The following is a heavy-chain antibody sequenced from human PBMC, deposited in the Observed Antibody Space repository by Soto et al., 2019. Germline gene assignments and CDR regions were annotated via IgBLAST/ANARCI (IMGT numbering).Heavy chain of an antibody. CDR2: ISAGGST. CDR1: GFTFSNYA. D-gene: IGHD4-17*01. CDR3: TKVRGDPV. Sequence: EVQVLESGGDLVQPGGSLRLSCAASGFTFSNYAMYWVRQAPGKGPEWVSGISAGGSTYYADSVKGRFTISRDNSKSTLFLQMDSLRAEDTALYYCTKVRGDPVWGKGTTVTVSS. V-gene: IGHV3-23*01. J-gene: IGHJ6*04.